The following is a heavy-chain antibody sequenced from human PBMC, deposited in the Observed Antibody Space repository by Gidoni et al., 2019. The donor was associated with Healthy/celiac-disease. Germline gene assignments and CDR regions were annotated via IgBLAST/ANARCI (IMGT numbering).Heavy chain of an antibody. D-gene: IGHD6-19*01. CDR3: ARDPSSGSGWFTGYDY. J-gene: IGHJ4*02. CDR1: GGSISSGNYF. V-gene: IGHV4-61*02. Sequence: QVQLQESGPGLVKPSPTLSLTCTVSGGSISSGNYFWSWIRQPAGKGLEWIGRIYTTGSTNYNPSLKSRVTISVDTSKNQFSLRLSSVTAADTAVYYCARDPSSGSGWFTGYDYWGQGTLVTVSS. CDR2: IYTTGST.